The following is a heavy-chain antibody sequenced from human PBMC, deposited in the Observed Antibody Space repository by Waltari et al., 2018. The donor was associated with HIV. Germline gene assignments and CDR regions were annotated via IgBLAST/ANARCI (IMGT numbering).Heavy chain of an antibody. CDR2: ISSSSSTI. J-gene: IGHJ4*02. D-gene: IGHD2-2*01. CDR1: GFTFSSYS. Sequence: EVQLVESGGGLVQPGGSLRLSCAASGFTFSSYSMNWVRQAPGKGLEWVSYISSSSSTIYYADSVKGRFTISRDNAKNSLYLQMNSLRAEDTAVYYCVVVPAAIATYYFDYWGQGTLVTVSS. V-gene: IGHV3-48*01. CDR3: VVVPAAIATYYFDY.